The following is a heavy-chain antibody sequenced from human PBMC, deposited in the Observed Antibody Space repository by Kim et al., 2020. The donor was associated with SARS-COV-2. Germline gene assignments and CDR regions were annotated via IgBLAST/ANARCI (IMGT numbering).Heavy chain of an antibody. J-gene: IGHJ5*02. Sequence: ASVKVSCKASGYTFTGYYMHWVRQAPGQGLEWMGWINPNSGVTNYSQKFQGRVTMTRDTSISTAYMELSRLRSDDTAVYYCAREDLSLECSSSWSNWFDPWGQGTLVTVSS. CDR3: AREDLSLECSSSWSNWFDP. CDR2: INPNSGVT. D-gene: IGHD6-13*01. V-gene: IGHV1-2*02. CDR1: GYTFTGYY.